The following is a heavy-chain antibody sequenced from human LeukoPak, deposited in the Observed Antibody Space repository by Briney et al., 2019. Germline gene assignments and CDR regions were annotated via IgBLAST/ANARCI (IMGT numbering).Heavy chain of an antibody. CDR3: ARGEDILTFFDY. CDR1: GFTFSSYW. J-gene: IGHJ4*02. V-gene: IGHV3-7*01. CDR2: IKQDGSEK. D-gene: IGHD3-9*01. Sequence: GGSLRLSCAAPGFTFSSYWMSWVRQAPGKGLEWVANIKQDGSEKYYVDSVKGRFTISRDNAKNSLYLQMNSLRAEDTAVYYCARGEDILTFFDYWGQGTLVTVSS.